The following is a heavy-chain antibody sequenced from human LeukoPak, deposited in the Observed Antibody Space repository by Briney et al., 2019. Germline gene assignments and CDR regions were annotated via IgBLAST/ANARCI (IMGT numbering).Heavy chain of an antibody. Sequence: GGFLRLSCAASGFTFSSYSMNWVRQAPGKGLEWVSYISGSSITIYYADSVKGRFTISRDNAKNSLYLQMSSLRAEDTAVYYCAPSAVAGYYSWGQGTLVTVSS. J-gene: IGHJ5*02. CDR2: ISGSSITI. V-gene: IGHV3-48*01. CDR3: APSAVAGYYS. D-gene: IGHD3-9*01. CDR1: GFTFSSYS.